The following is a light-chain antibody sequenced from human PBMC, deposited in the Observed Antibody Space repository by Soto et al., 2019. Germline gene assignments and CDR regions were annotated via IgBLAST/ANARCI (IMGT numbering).Light chain of an antibody. J-gene: IGKJ1*01. CDR2: WAS. V-gene: IGKV4-1*01. Sequence: DIVMTRSPDSLAVSLGERATINCKSSQIVLYSSNNKNYLAWYQQKPGQPPKLLIYWASTRESGVPDRFSGSGSGTDFTLTISSLQAEDVAVYYCQQYYSTPRTFGQGTKVDI. CDR1: QIVLYSSNNKNY. CDR3: QQYYSTPRT.